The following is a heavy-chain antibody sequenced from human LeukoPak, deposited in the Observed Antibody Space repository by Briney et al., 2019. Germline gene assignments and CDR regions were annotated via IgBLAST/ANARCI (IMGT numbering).Heavy chain of an antibody. CDR1: GGSFSGYY. D-gene: IGHD3-3*01. J-gene: IGHJ4*02. CDR2: INHSGST. V-gene: IGHV4-34*01. Sequence: SETLSLICAVYGGSFSGYYWSWIRQPPGKGLEWIGEINHSGSTNYNPSLKSRVTISVDTSKNQFSLKLSSVTAADTAVYYCAARYYDFWSGYYTGDYWGQGTLVTVSS. CDR3: AARYYDFWSGYYTGDY.